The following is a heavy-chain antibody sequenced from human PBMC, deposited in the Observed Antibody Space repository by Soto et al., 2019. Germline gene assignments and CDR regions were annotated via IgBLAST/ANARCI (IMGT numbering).Heavy chain of an antibody. D-gene: IGHD4-17*01. CDR1: CGSISSYY. V-gene: IGHV4-59*01. Sequence: PSETLSLTCTVSCGSISSYYWSCIRQPPWEGLEWIGYSYYSGSTNYNPSLKSRVTISVATYKNQSSLKLSSATAADTAVYYCARGKAQHGDYAFDYYGMEVGRKGTTVTLS. J-gene: IGHJ6*04. CDR3: ARGKAQHGDYAFDYYGMEV. CDR2: SYYSGST.